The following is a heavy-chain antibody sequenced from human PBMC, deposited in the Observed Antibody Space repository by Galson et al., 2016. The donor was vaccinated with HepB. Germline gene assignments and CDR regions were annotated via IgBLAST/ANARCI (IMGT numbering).Heavy chain of an antibody. Sequence: SVKVSCKASGYSFTSHSISWVRQASGQGLEWMGYFTTYSGGTYFAPNLQGRVTMTTDTSTRTAYMELSSLRSDDTAVYYCARDRDNYGSGSDYWGQGTLVTVSS. J-gene: IGHJ4*02. CDR2: FTTYSGGT. V-gene: IGHV1-18*01. CDR3: ARDRDNYGSGSDY. D-gene: IGHD3-10*01. CDR1: GYSFTSHS.